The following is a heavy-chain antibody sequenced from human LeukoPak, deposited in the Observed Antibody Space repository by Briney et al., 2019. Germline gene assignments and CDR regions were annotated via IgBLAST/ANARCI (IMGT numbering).Heavy chain of an antibody. CDR2: IYYSGST. D-gene: IGHD2-15*01. CDR3: ARDSSDAFDI. J-gene: IGHJ3*02. Sequence: KPSQTLSLTCTVSGGSISSDGYYWSWIRQHPGKGLEWIGYIYYSGSTYYNPSLKSRVTISVDTSKNQFSLKLSSVTAADTAVYYCARDSSDAFDIWGQGTMVTVSS. V-gene: IGHV4-31*03. CDR1: GGSISSDGYY.